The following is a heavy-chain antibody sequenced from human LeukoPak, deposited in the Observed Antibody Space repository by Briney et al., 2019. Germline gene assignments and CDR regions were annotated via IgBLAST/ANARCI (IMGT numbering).Heavy chain of an antibody. CDR1: GGTFSSYA. CDR3: ARGGTFRYYFDY. CDR2: IIPILGIA. V-gene: IGHV1-69*04. J-gene: IGHJ4*02. D-gene: IGHD1-1*01. Sequence: ASVKVSCKASGGTFSSYAISWVRQAPGQGLEWMGRIIPILGIANYAQKFQGRVTITADKSTSTAYMELSSLRSEDTAVYYCARGGTFRYYFDYWGQGTLVTVSS.